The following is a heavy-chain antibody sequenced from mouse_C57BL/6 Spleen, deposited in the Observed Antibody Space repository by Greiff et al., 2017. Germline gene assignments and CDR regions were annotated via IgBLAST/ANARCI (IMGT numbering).Heavy chain of an antibody. CDR2: IDPANGNT. CDR3: ASGSTMMWGYAMDY. V-gene: IGHV14-3*01. J-gene: IGHJ4*01. Sequence: VQLQASVAELVRPGASVKLSCTASGFNIKNTYMHWVKQRPEQGLEWIGRIDPANGNTKYAPKFQGKATIPVDTASNTPYLQLSSLTSEDTAIYYCASGSTMMWGYAMDYWGQGTSVTVSS. D-gene: IGHD2-4*01. CDR1: GFNIKNTY.